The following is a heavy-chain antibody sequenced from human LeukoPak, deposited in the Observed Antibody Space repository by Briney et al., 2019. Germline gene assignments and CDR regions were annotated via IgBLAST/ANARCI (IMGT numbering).Heavy chain of an antibody. CDR2: IYYGGST. V-gene: IGHV4-39*01. J-gene: IGHJ4*02. Sequence: PSETLSLICTVSGGSITSISYYWDWIRQPPGKGLEWIGSIYYGGSTYYNPSLRSRVTISVDTSKNQFSLKLSSVTAADTAVYYCARSPGQWLLLGFDYWGQGTLVTVSS. CDR3: ARSPGQWLLLGFDY. D-gene: IGHD6-19*01. CDR1: GGSITSISYY.